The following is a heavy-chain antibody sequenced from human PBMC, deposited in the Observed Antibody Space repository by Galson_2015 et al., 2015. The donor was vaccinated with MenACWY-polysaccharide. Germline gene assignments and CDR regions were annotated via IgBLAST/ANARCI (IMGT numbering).Heavy chain of an antibody. CDR1: GGTFSREA. D-gene: IGHD1-14*01. Sequence: SVKVSCKASGGTFSREAISWVRQAPGQGLEWMGGIIPIFNTVNYAQKFRGRLTITADESKNTAYMELNSLRSDDTAVYYCARPLGMTEGDGMDVWGQGTTDSVSS. V-gene: IGHV1-69*13. J-gene: IGHJ6*02. CDR3: ARPLGMTEGDGMDV. CDR2: IIPIFNTV.